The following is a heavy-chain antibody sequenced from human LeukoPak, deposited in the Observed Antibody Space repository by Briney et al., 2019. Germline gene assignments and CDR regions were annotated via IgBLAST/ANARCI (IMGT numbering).Heavy chain of an antibody. J-gene: IGHJ4*02. D-gene: IGHD3-10*01. CDR1: GGSISSSNW. V-gene: IGHV4-4*02. CDR3: ATAPWDDYYGSGSYPDY. Sequence: PSGTLSLTCAVSGGSISSSNWWSWVRQPPGKGLEWIGEIYHSGSTNYNPSLKSRVTISVDTSKNQFSLKLSSVTAADTAVYYCATAPWDDYYGSGSYPDYWGQGTLVTVSS. CDR2: IYHSGST.